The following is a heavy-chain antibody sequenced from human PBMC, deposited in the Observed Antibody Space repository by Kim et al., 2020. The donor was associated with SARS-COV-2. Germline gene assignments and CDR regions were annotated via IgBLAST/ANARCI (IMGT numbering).Heavy chain of an antibody. J-gene: IGHJ4*02. CDR3: AKDHPSSGWPTFDS. D-gene: IGHD6-19*01. V-gene: IGHV3-23*05. CDR1: GFTFSRRA. Sequence: GGSLRLSCAASGFTFSRRAMSWVRQVPGKGLEWIASVNNNNNPYYADSVKGRFTVSRDITKDTLYLQMNGLRADDTALYYCAKDHPSSGWPTFDSLGQGT. CDR2: VNNNNNP.